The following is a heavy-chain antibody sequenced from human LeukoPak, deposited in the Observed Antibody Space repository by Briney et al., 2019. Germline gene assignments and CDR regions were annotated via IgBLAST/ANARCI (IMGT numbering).Heavy chain of an antibody. CDR2: ISSSSSTI. V-gene: IGHV3-48*04. Sequence: GGSLRLSCAASGFTFSSYSMNWVRQAPGKGLEWVSYISSSSSTIYYADSVKGRFTISRDNAKNSLYLQMNSLRAEDTAVYYCARPEAVAGSLKAAFDIWGQGTMVTVSS. D-gene: IGHD6-19*01. J-gene: IGHJ3*02. CDR1: GFTFSSYS. CDR3: ARPEAVAGSLKAAFDI.